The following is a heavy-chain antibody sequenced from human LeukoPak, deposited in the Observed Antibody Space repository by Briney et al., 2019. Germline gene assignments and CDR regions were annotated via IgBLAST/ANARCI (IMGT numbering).Heavy chain of an antibody. Sequence: NTGGSLRLSCAASGFTFSDYYMTWIRRAPGKGLEWVSYISSSGTTIYYADSVKGRFTISRDNAENSLYLQMNSLRAEDTAVYYCARDGYDFLSGYYYFDYWGQGTLVTVSS. CDR1: GFTFSDYY. CDR2: ISSSGTTI. D-gene: IGHD3-3*01. CDR3: ARDGYDFLSGYYYFDY. V-gene: IGHV3-11*04. J-gene: IGHJ4*02.